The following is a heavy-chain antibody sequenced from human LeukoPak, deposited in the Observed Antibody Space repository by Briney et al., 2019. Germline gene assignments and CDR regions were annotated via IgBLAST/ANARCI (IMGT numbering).Heavy chain of an antibody. D-gene: IGHD6-6*01. CDR1: GFTFSSYA. Sequence: GRSLRLSRAASGFTFSSYAMHWVRQAPGKGLEWVAVISYDGSNKYYADSVKGRFTISRDNSKNTLYLQMNSLRAEDTAVYYCARDRGSSSPGFDPWGQGTLVTVSS. CDR2: ISYDGSNK. CDR3: ARDRGSSSPGFDP. J-gene: IGHJ5*02. V-gene: IGHV3-30*01.